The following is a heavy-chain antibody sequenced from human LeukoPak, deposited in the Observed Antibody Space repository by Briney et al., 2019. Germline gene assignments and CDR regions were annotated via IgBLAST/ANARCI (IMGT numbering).Heavy chain of an antibody. D-gene: IGHD2-15*01. CDR2: IYYSGST. V-gene: IGHV4-61*08. CDR1: GGSISSGGYY. Sequence: SETLSLTCTVSGGSISSGGYYWSWIRQHPGKGLEWIGYIYYSGSTNYNPSLKSRVTISVDTSKNQFSLKLSSVTAADTAVYYCARPYCSGGSCYYSNWGQGTLVTVSS. CDR3: ARPYCSGGSCYYSN. J-gene: IGHJ4*02.